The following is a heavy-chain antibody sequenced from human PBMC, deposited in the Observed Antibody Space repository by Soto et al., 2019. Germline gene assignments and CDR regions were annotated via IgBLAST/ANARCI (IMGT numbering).Heavy chain of an antibody. D-gene: IGHD2-2*01. V-gene: IGHV3-23*01. CDR1: GFAFSSYA. CDR2: ISGNGGDI. J-gene: IGHJ6*02. Sequence: EVQLLESGGDLVQPGGSLRLSCAASGFAFSSYAMTWVRQAPGRGLEWVSRISGNGGDINYADSVKGRFTISRDNSKNTLYLQMNSLRAEDTAVYYCAKRGDIVEVSRTFVGYGMDVWGQGTTVTVSS. CDR3: AKRGDIVEVSRTFVGYGMDV.